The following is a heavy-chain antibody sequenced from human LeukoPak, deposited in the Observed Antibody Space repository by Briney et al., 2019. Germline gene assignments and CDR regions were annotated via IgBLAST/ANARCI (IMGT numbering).Heavy chain of an antibody. CDR2: INPSGGST. V-gene: IGHV1-46*01. J-gene: IGHJ4*02. Sequence: GASVKVSCKASGYTLTSYYMHWVRQAPGQGLEWMGTINPSGGSTSYAQKFQGRVTMTRDTSTSTVYMELSSLRSEDTAVYYCARSYSSGPPHYWGQGTLVTVSS. CDR1: GYTLTSYY. CDR3: ARSYSSGPPHY. D-gene: IGHD6-19*01.